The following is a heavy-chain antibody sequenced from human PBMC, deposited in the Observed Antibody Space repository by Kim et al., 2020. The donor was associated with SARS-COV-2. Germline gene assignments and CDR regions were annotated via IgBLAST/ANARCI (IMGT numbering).Heavy chain of an antibody. CDR2: IYPGDSDT. J-gene: IGHJ6*02. D-gene: IGHD3-9*01. V-gene: IGHV5-51*01. CDR3: ARHPTYYDRLGGTSMDV. Sequence: GESLKISCKGSGYSFTSYWIGWVRQMPGKGLAWMGIIYPGDSDTRYSPSFQGQVTISADKSISTAYLQWSSLKASDTAMYYCARHPTYYDRLGGTSMDVWGQGTTVTVSS. CDR1: GYSFTSYW.